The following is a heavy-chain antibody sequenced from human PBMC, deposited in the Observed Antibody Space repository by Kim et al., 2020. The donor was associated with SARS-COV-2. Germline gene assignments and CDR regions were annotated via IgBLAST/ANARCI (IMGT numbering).Heavy chain of an antibody. CDR3: ARVTGIHSGYDSGPY. J-gene: IGHJ4*02. D-gene: IGHD5-12*01. CDR2: ILSDGSNE. CDR1: GFIFSDYW. V-gene: IGHV3-74*01. Sequence: GGSLRLSCAASGFIFSDYWMQWVRQATGKGLVWVSRILSDGSNEAYADSVKGRFTISRDNAKNTLYLEMSSLRAEDTGVYYCARVTGIHSGYDSGPYWGQGTLVTVSS.